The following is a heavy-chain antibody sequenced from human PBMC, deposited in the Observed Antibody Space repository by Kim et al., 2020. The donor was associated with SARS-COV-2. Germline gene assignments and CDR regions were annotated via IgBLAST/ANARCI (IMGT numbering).Heavy chain of an antibody. J-gene: IGHJ3*02. V-gene: IGHV5-51*01. CDR1: GYSFTSYW. D-gene: IGHD1-7*01. CDR3: ARIDGYNWNYAADAFDI. CDR2: IYPGDSDT. Sequence: GESLKISCKGSGYSFTSYWIGWVRQMPGKGLEWMGIIYPGDSDTRYSPSFQGQVTISADKSISTAYLQWSSLKASDTAMYYCARIDGYNWNYAADAFDIWGKGKMVTVSS.